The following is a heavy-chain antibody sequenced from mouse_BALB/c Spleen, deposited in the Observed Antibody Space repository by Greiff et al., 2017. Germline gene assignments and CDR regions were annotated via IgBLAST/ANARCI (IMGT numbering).Heavy chain of an antibody. J-gene: IGHJ2*01. CDR1: GFNIKDTY. CDR3: ANYYGSSYGFDY. Sequence: EVQRVESGAELVKPGASVKLSCTASGFNIKDTYMHWVKQRPEQGLEWIGRIDPANGNTKYDPKFQGKATITADTSSNTAYLQLSSLTSEDTAVYYCANYYGSSYGFDYWGQGTTLTVSS. CDR2: IDPANGNT. D-gene: IGHD1-1*01. V-gene: IGHV14-3*02.